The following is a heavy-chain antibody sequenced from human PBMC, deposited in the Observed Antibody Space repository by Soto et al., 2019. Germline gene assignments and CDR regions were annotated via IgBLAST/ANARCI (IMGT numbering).Heavy chain of an antibody. CDR1: GFTFSSYG. CDR2: ISYDGSNK. Sequence: GGSLRLSCAASGFTFSSYGMHWVRQAPGKGLEWVAVISYDGSNKYYADSVKGRFTISRDNSKNTLYLQMNSLRAEDTAVYYCAKDQGSSSSYYYYYGMDVWGQGTTVTVSS. V-gene: IGHV3-30*18. CDR3: AKDQGSSSSYYYYYGMDV. J-gene: IGHJ6*02. D-gene: IGHD6-6*01.